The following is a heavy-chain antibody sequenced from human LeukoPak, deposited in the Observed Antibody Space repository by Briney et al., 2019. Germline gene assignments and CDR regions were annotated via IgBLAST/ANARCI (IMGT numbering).Heavy chain of an antibody. D-gene: IGHD4-17*01. Sequence: SETLSLTCTVSGGSISNYYWSWLRQPPGKGLEWIGYIYFSGTTNINPSLKSRVTISIDMSKNQFSLKLSSVTAADTAVYYCAREDPQTTVPEGLDVWGQGTTVTVSS. CDR3: AREDPQTTVPEGLDV. J-gene: IGHJ6*02. V-gene: IGHV4-59*01. CDR1: GGSISNYY. CDR2: IYFSGTT.